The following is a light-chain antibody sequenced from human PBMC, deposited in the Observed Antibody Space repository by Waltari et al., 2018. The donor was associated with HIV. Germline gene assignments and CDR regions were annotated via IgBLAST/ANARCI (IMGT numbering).Light chain of an antibody. CDR1: SSDVGVYNY. Sequence: QSALTQPRSVSESPGQSVTISCTGTSSDVGVYNYVSWYQQHPGRAPKFIIYNVSERPSGVPDRFSGSKSGNTASLTISGLQAEDEADYYCSSYAGTSNFGLFGGGTKLTVL. CDR3: SSYAGTSNFGL. CDR2: NVS. V-gene: IGLV2-11*01. J-gene: IGLJ2*01.